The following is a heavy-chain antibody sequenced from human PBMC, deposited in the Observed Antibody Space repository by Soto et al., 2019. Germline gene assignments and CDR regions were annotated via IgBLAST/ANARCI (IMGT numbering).Heavy chain of an antibody. J-gene: IGHJ5*02. V-gene: IGHV1-69*13. CDR2: IIPIFGTA. CDR3: ARDEDCSGGSCYSGLNWFDP. CDR1: GGTFSSYA. D-gene: IGHD2-15*01. Sequence: ASVKVTCNASGGTFSSYAISWVRQAPGQGLELMGGIIPIFGTANYAQKFQGRVTITADESTSTAYMELSSLRSEDTAVYYCARDEDCSGGSCYSGLNWFDPWGQGTLVTVSS.